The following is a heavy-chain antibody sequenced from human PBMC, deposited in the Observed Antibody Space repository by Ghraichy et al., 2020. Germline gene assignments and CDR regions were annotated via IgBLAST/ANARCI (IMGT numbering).Heavy chain of an antibody. CDR3: ARDSPSRYYYYGMDV. CDR2: INAGNGNT. Sequence: ASVKVSCKASGYTFTSYAMHWVRQAPGQRLEWMGWINAGNGNTKYSQKFQGRVTITRDTSASTAYMELSSLRSEDTAVYYCARDSPSRYYYYGMDVWGQGTTVTVSS. CDR1: GYTFTSYA. J-gene: IGHJ6*02. D-gene: IGHD2-2*01. V-gene: IGHV1-3*01.